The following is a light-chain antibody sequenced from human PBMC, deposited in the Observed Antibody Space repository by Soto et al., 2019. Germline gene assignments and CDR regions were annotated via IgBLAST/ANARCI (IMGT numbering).Light chain of an antibody. CDR3: SSYTSSSLSYV. J-gene: IGLJ1*01. CDR2: DVS. CDR1: SSDVGGYNY. V-gene: IGLV2-14*01. Sequence: QSALTQPASVSGSPGQSITISCTGTSSDVGGYNYVSWYQQHPGKAPKLMIYDVSNRPSGVSNRFSGSKSGNTASLTTSGLHAEDEADYYCSSYTSSSLSYVFGTGTKVTVL.